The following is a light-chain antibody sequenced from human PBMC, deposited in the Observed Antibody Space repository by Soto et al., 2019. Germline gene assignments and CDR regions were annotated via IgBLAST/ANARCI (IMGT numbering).Light chain of an antibody. J-gene: IGLJ2*01. Sequence: QSALTQPPSASGSPVQSVTISCTGSSSDVGGYNYVSWYQQHPGKAPKLMIYEVSKRPSGVPDRLSGSKSGNTAALTVSGLKAEDEADYYCSSYGGSNTVVFGGGTKVTVL. CDR2: EVS. CDR3: SSYGGSNTVV. V-gene: IGLV2-8*01. CDR1: SSDVGGYNY.